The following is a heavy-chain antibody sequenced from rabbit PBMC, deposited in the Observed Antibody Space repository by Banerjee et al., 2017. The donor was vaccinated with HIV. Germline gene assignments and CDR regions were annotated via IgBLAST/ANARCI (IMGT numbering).Heavy chain of an antibody. V-gene: IGHV1S40*01. CDR1: EFSFSSTYY. CDR3: VREEWNGANSL. CDR2: VHTASGST. Sequence: QSLEESGGDLVKPGASLTLTCTASEFSFSSTYYMCWVRQAPGKGLEWIGYVHTASGSTWYASWAKGRFTISKTSSTTVTLQMTSLTAADTATYFCVREEWNGANSLWGPGTLVTVS. D-gene: IGHD2-1*01. J-gene: IGHJ4*01.